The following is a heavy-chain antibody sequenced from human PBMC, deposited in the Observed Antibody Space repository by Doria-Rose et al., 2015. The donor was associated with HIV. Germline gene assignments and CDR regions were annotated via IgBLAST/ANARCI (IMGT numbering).Heavy chain of an antibody. J-gene: IGHJ4*02. CDR3: ARIKSSRWYHKYYFDF. V-gene: IGHV2-26*01. Sequence: SGPVLVKPTETLTLTCTVSGVSLSSPGMGVSWIRQPPGKALEWLANIFSDDVRSYKSSLKSRLTISRGTSKSQVVLTMTDMDPVGTATYYCARIKSSRWYHKYYFDFWGQGTLVIVSA. CDR2: IFSDDVR. CDR1: GVSLSSPGMG. D-gene: IGHD6-13*01.